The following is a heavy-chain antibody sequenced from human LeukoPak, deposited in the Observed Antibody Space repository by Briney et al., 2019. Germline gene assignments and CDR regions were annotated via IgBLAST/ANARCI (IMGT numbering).Heavy chain of an antibody. D-gene: IGHD6-13*01. CDR2: IRSDGSNK. Sequence: GGSLRLSCAASGFTFSNYGMHWVRQAPGKGLEWVSFIRSDGSNKYYADSVKGRFTISRDNSKNTLYLQMNSLRPEDTALYYCTSSSHDYWGQGTLVTVSS. CDR3: TSSSHDY. J-gene: IGHJ4*02. CDR1: GFTFSNYG. V-gene: IGHV3-30*02.